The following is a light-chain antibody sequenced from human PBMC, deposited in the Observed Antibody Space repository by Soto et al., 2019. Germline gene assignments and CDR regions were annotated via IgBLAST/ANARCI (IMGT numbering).Light chain of an antibody. J-gene: IGLJ2*01. CDR1: SSNIGSNS. CDR2: STN. V-gene: IGLV1-44*01. CDR3: AAWDDSLNGEVV. Sequence: QSVLTQPPSASGIPGQRVTISCSGSSSNIGSNSVNWYQQVPGTAPKLLIYSTNQRPSGVPDRFSGSKSDTSASLAISGLQSEDEADYYCAAWDDSLNGEVVFGGGTKLTVL.